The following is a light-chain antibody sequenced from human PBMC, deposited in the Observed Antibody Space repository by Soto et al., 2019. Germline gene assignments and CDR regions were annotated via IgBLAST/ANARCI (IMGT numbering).Light chain of an antibody. CDR2: GAS. J-gene: IGKJ2*01. Sequence: EVVMTQSPGTLSLSPGERATLSCRASQSVSNNYLAWYQQRPGHAPRLLIYGASKRATRIPDKFSGSGSGTDFTLSVNRLEPEDVAVYYCQQYGSTPYTFGQGTKLEIE. V-gene: IGKV3-20*01. CDR3: QQYGSTPYT. CDR1: QSVSNNY.